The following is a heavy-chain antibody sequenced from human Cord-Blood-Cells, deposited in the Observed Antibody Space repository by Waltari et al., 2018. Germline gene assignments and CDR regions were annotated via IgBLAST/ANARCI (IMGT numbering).Heavy chain of an antibody. Sequence: EVQLVESGGGLVKPGGSLRLSCAASGFPFSNAWMSWVRQAQGKGLEWVGRNKSKTDGGTTDYAAPVKGRFTISRDDSKNTLYLQMNSLKTEDTAVYYCTTDLQLGSPLSLDYWGQGTLVTVSS. CDR1: GFPFSNAW. CDR3: TTDLQLGSPLSLDY. J-gene: IGHJ4*02. V-gene: IGHV3-15*01. CDR2: NKSKTDGGTT. D-gene: IGHD7-27*01.